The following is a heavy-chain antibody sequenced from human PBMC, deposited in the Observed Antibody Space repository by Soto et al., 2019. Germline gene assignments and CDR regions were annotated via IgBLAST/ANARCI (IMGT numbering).Heavy chain of an antibody. V-gene: IGHV3-48*02. CDR1: GFTFSTYS. Sequence: PGGSLRLSCAASGFTFSTYSMNWVRQAPGKGLEWVSYISSSGSPIYYADSVKGRFTISRDNAKNSLSLQMNSLRDEDTAVYYCARNGGMDVWGQGPTVTVSS. D-gene: IGHD2-8*01. CDR2: ISSSGSPI. CDR3: ARNGGMDV. J-gene: IGHJ6*02.